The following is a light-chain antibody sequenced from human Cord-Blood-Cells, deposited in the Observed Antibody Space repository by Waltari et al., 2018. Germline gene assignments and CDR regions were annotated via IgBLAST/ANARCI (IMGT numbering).Light chain of an antibody. CDR1: QDISNY. CDR3: QQYDNLPRYT. CDR2: EAS. Sequence: DIQMTQSPSSLSASVGDRVTITCQASQDISNYLNWYQQKPGKAPKLLSYEASNLETGVPSRFSGSGSGTDFTFTISSLQPEDIATYYCQQYDNLPRYTFGQGTKLEIK. J-gene: IGKJ2*01. V-gene: IGKV1-33*01.